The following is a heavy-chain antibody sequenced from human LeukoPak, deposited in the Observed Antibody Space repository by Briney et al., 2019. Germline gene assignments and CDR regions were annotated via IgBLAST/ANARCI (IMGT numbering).Heavy chain of an antibody. D-gene: IGHD7-27*01. V-gene: IGHV3-30*14. J-gene: IGHJ4*02. Sequence: PGRSLRLSCAVSGFTFSRHAMHWVRQAPGKGLEWVAVISYDGSNKYYADSVKGRFTISRDNSKNTLYLQMNSLRAEDTAVYYCARELGGFDYWGQGTLVTVSS. CDR1: GFTFSRHA. CDR2: ISYDGSNK. CDR3: ARELGGFDY.